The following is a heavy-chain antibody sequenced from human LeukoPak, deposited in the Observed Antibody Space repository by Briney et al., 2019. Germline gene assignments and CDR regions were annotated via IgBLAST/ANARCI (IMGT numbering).Heavy chain of an antibody. V-gene: IGHV3-74*01. CDR2: INTDGSNA. Sequence: PGGSLRLSCAASGFTFSSYGMHWVRQVPGKGLVWVSQINTDGSNANYADSVKRRFTISRDNAKNTLYLQMNSLRAEDTAVYYCARGLLGIDYWGQGTLVTVSS. CDR3: ARGLLGIDY. J-gene: IGHJ4*02. CDR1: GFTFSSYG. D-gene: IGHD2-8*02.